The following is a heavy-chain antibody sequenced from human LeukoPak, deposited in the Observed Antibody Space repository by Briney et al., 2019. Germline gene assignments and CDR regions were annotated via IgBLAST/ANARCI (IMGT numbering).Heavy chain of an antibody. V-gene: IGHV3-48*03. D-gene: IGHD3-3*01. J-gene: IGHJ4*02. Sequence: GGSLRLSCAASGFTFSSYEMNWVRQAPGKGLEWIAYLSSSGSAFSYADSVKGRFTIARDNAKNSVYLEMNSLRADDTAVYYCARSARLMKGVVEVTALDDWGQGTLVTVSS. CDR3: ARSARLMKGVVEVTALDD. CDR2: LSSSGSAF. CDR1: GFTFSSYE.